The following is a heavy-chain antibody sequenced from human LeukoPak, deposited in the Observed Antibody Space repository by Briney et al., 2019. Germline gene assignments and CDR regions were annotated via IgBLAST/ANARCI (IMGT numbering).Heavy chain of an antibody. J-gene: IGHJ4*02. Sequence: PGGSLRLSCAASGFTVSSNYMSWVRQAPGKGLEWVSVISNSGGSTFYADSVKGRFTISRDNSKNTLYLQMNSLRAEDTAVYYCAKRASGSGTSLYYFDYWGQGTLVTVSS. CDR1: GFTVSSNY. D-gene: IGHD3-10*01. CDR3: AKRASGSGTSLYYFDY. CDR2: ISNSGGST. V-gene: IGHV3-23*01.